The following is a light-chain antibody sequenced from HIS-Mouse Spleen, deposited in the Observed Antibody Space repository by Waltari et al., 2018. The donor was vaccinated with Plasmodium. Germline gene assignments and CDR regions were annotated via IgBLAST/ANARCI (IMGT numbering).Light chain of an antibody. CDR1: QRVSRT. CDR2: GAS. CDR3: QQYNNWSFT. V-gene: IGKV3-15*01. J-gene: IGKJ3*01. Sequence: EIVMTQSPATLSVSPGERATLTCRTSQRVSRTLAWYQQKPGQAPRLLLYGASTRATGIPAMFSGSGSGTEFTLTISSLQSEDFAVYYCQQYNNWSFTFGPGTKVDIK.